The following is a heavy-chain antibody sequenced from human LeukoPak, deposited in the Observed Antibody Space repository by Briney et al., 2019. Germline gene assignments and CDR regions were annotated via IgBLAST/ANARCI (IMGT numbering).Heavy chain of an antibody. CDR3: AKGKDSVAGATNDY. V-gene: IGHV3-21*01. CDR1: GFTLSRYS. D-gene: IGHD6-19*01. Sequence: GGSLRLSCAVCGFTLSRYSMRGVGQAPGKGLEWVSSIRSSGTYKYYTDSVKGRFTISRDNAKNSLYLQMNSLRAEDTAVYYCAKGKDSVAGATNDYWGQGTLVTVSS. CDR2: IRSSGTYK. J-gene: IGHJ4*02.